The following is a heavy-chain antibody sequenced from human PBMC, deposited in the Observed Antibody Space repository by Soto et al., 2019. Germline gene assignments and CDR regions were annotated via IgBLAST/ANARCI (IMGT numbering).Heavy chain of an antibody. CDR3: ARGGRTLVWASDI. J-gene: IGHJ3*02. CDR1: NGSISSPIYY. CDR2: IYHSGNT. Sequence: SETLSLTCTVSNGSISSPIYYWGWMRQPPGKGLEWIGSIYHSGNTYYNPSLQGRVTISVDTSKNQFSLKLSSVTAADTAVYYCARGGRTLVWASDIWGQGTTVTV. D-gene: IGHD3-10*01. V-gene: IGHV4-39*01.